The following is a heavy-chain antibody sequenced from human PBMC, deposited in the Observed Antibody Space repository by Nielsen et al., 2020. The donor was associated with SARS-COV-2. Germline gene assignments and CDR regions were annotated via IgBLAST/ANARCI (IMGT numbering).Heavy chain of an antibody. D-gene: IGHD1-1*01. CDR2: IYYSGST. J-gene: IGHJ6*03. CDR1: GGSISSGGYY. V-gene: IGHV4-31*03. Sequence: SETLSLTCTVSGGSISSGGYYWSWIRQHPGKGLEWIGYIYYSGSTYYNPSLKSRVTISVDTSKNQFSLKLSPVTAADTAVYYCARRGWNWNPLYYYYYMDVWGKGTTVTVSS. CDR3: ARRGWNWNPLYYYYYMDV.